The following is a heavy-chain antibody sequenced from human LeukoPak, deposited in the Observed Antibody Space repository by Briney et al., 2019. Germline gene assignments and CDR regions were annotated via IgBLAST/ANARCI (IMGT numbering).Heavy chain of an antibody. CDR2: INWNGGST. D-gene: IGHD3-22*01. J-gene: IGHJ4*02. CDR3: ARDGYYDSSGGDY. V-gene: IGHV3-20*04. Sequence: PGGSLRLSCAASGFTFSSYGMHWVRQAPGKGLEWVSGINWNGGSTGYADSVKGRLTISRDNAKNSLYLQMNSLRAEDTALYYCARDGYYDSSGGDYWGQGTLVTVSS. CDR1: GFTFSSYG.